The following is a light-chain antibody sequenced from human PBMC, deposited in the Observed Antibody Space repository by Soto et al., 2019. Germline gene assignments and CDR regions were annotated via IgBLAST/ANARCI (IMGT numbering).Light chain of an antibody. V-gene: IGLV2-11*01. CDR3: CSYGGTFYV. Sequence: QSVLTQPRSVSGSPGQSVTISCTGTSSDVDDYNYVSWFQQHPGKAPKPMIYDVSERPSGVPDRFSGSKSGNTASLTISGLQAEDEADYYCCSYGGTFYVFGTGTKVTV. CDR2: DVS. J-gene: IGLJ1*01. CDR1: SSDVDDYNY.